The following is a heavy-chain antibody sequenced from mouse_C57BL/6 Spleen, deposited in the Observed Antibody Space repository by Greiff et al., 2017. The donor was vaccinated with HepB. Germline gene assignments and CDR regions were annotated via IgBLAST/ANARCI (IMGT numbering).Heavy chain of an antibody. CDR3: ARWGMGYDYAMDY. D-gene: IGHD2-2*01. CDR2: ISYDGSN. CDR1: GYSITSGYY. V-gene: IGHV3-6*01. J-gene: IGHJ4*01. Sequence: EVQRVESGPGLVKPSQSLSLTCSVTGYSITSGYYWNWIRQFPGNKLEWMGYISYDGSNNYNPSLKNRISITRDTSKNQFFLKLNSVTTEDTATYYCARWGMGYDYAMDYWGQGTSVTVSS.